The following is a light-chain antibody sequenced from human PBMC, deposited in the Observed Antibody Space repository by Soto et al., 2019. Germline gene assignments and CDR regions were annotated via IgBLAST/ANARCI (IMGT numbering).Light chain of an antibody. V-gene: IGLV1-44*01. CDR1: SSNIGNNP. CDR3: AAWDGSLNALV. J-gene: IGLJ2*01. Sequence: QSVLTQPPSVSGTPGQEFTISCSGGSSNIGNNPVNWYQQLPGTAPKLLIYTNDQRPSGVPDRFSGSKSGTSGSLAISGLQSADEADYYCAAWDGSLNALVFGGGTKLTVL. CDR2: TND.